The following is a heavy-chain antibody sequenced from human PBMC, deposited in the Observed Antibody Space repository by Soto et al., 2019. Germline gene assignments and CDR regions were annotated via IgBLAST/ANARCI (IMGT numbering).Heavy chain of an antibody. D-gene: IGHD2-2*01. CDR3: ARTYCISTSCYYGMDV. CDR2: ISYDGSNK. CDR1: GFTFSSYA. V-gene: IGHV3-30-3*01. Sequence: QVQLVESGGGVVQPGRSLRLSCAASGFTFSSYAMHWVRQAPGKGLEWVAVISYDGSNKYYADSVKGRFTISRDNSKNTLYLQMNSLRAEDTDVYYCARTYCISTSCYYGMDVWGQGTTVTVSS. J-gene: IGHJ6*02.